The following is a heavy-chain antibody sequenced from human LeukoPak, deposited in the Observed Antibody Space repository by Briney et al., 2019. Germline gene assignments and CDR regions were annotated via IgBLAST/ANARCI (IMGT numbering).Heavy chain of an antibody. CDR3: ARVVYHYDFWSGYTNGGFDY. CDR1: GFTFSSYA. J-gene: IGHJ4*02. CDR2: ISYDGSNK. V-gene: IGHV3-30-3*01. Sequence: GGSLRLSCAASGFTFSSYAMDWVRQAPGKGLEWVAVISYDGSNKYYADSVKGRFTISRDNSKNTLYLQMNSLRTEDTAVYYCARVVYHYDFWSGYTNGGFDYWGQGTLVTVSS. D-gene: IGHD3-3*01.